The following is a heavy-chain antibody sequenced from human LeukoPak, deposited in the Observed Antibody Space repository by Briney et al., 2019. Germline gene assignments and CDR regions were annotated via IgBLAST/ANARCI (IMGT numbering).Heavy chain of an antibody. CDR3: ARDGPGWYHTAYYFDY. D-gene: IGHD6-19*01. J-gene: IGHJ4*02. CDR2: ISYDGSNK. CDR1: GFTFSSYA. Sequence: GGSLRLSCAASGFTFSSYAMHWVRQAPGKGLEWVAVISYDGSNKYYADSVKGRFTISRDSSKNTLYLQMNSLRAEDTAVYYCARDGPGWYHTAYYFDYWGQGALVTVSS. V-gene: IGHV3-30*04.